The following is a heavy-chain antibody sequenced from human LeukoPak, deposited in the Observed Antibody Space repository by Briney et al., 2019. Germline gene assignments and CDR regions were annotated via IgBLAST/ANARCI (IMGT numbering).Heavy chain of an antibody. Sequence: GGSLRLSCAGSGFTFSSYSMNWVRQAPGKGLEWVSSISSSSIYIYYADSVKGRFTISRDNAKKSVHLQMNSLRAEDTAVYYCARGASVVAGSDNAFDIWGQGTMVTVSS. CDR1: GFTFSSYS. V-gene: IGHV3-21*01. J-gene: IGHJ3*02. CDR3: ARGASVVAGSDNAFDI. D-gene: IGHD6-19*01. CDR2: ISSSSIYI.